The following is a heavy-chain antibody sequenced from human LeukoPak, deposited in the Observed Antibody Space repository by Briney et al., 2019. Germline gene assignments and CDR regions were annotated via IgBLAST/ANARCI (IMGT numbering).Heavy chain of an antibody. J-gene: IGHJ5*02. V-gene: IGHV3-66*01. CDR1: EFSVGSNY. D-gene: IGHD6-13*01. Sequence: PGGSLRLSCAASEFSVGSNYMTWVRQAPGKGLEWVSLIYSGGSTYYADPVKGRFTISRDNSKNTLYLQMNSLRAEDTAVYYCAKGHSGSRGLNWFDPWGQGTLVTVSS. CDR3: AKGHSGSRGLNWFDP. CDR2: IYSGGST.